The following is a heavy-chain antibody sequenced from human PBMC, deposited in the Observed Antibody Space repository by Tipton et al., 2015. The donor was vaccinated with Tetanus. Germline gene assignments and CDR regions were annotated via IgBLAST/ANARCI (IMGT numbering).Heavy chain of an antibody. D-gene: IGHD3-22*01. CDR3: ARVPRGWYDSSGYLVY. CDR2: IYSGGST. CDR1: GFTVSSNY. J-gene: IGHJ4*02. V-gene: IGHV3-53*01. Sequence: SLRLSCAASGFTVSSNYMSWVRQAPGKGLEWVSVIYSGGSTYYADSVKGRFTISRDNSKNTLYLQMNSLRAGDKAGFYCARVPRGWYDSSGYLVYWGQGTLVTVSS.